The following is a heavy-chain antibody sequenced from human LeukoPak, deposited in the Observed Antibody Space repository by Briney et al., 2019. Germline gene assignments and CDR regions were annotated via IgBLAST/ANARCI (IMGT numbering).Heavy chain of an antibody. D-gene: IGHD7-27*01. CDR3: ATWGLRPKTKYSQH. V-gene: IGHV1-18*01. CDR2: ISAYNGNT. Sequence: GASVKVSCKASGYTFTSYGISWVRQAPGQGLEWMGWISAYNGNTDYAQKLQGRVTMTTDTSTSTAYMELRSLRSDDTAVYYCATWGLRPKTKYSQHWGQGTLVTVSS. J-gene: IGHJ1*01. CDR1: GYTFTSYG.